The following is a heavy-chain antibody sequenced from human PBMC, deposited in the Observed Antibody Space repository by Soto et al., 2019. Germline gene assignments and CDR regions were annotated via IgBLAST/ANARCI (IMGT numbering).Heavy chain of an antibody. CDR3: ARDSGYDSKSFDY. CDR2: IYYTGST. D-gene: IGHD5-12*01. V-gene: IGHV4-31*03. J-gene: IGHJ4*02. Sequence: QVQLQESGPGLAKPSQTLSLTCTVSGGSISSGGYYWSWIRQHPGKGLEWIGYIYYTGSTYYNPSLKSRVTISVDTSKNQFSLRLSSVTAADTAVYYGARDSGYDSKSFDYWGQGTLVTVSS. CDR1: GGSISSGGYY.